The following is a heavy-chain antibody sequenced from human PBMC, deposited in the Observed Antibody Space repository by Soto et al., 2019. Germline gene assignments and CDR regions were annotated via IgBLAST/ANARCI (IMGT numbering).Heavy chain of an antibody. CDR2: IGRVSTYI. CDR3: ARVTAGSGSYQIDL. D-gene: IGHD3-10*01. Sequence: VQLVESGGGLVKPGGSLRLSCVASGFPFSSFSLNWVRQAPGKGQEWVSSIGRVSTYIYYADSVRGRFTVSRDNAKNSVYLQMNGLTAEDSGIYYCARVTAGSGSYQIDLWGQGTLVTVSS. J-gene: IGHJ4*02. V-gene: IGHV3-21*02. CDR1: GFPFSSFS.